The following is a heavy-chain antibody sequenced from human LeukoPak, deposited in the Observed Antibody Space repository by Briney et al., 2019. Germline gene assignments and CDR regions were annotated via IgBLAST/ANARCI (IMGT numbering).Heavy chain of an antibody. D-gene: IGHD5-12*01. Sequence: GGSLRLSCAASGFTFSSYGMHWVRQAPGKGLEWVSSISSSSSYIYYADSVKGRFTISRDNAKNSLYLQMNSLRAEDTAVYYCARGATTRANDAFDIWGQGTMVTVSS. CDR2: ISSSSSYI. CDR1: GFTFSSYG. CDR3: ARGATTRANDAFDI. V-gene: IGHV3-21*01. J-gene: IGHJ3*02.